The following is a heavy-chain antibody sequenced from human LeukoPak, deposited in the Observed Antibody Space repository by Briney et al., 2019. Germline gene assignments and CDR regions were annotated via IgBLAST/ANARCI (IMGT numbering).Heavy chain of an antibody. CDR2: ISSSGSTI. J-gene: IGHJ4*02. V-gene: IGHV3-48*03. CDR1: GFTFSSYE. D-gene: IGHD4-23*01. CDR3: ARVPLYGGNSNSGDY. Sequence: GGSLRLSCAASGFTFSSYEMNWVRQASGKGLEWVSYISSSGSTIYYADSVKGRFTISRDNAKNSLYLQMNSLRAEDTAVYYCARVPLYGGNSNSGDYWGQGTLVTVSS.